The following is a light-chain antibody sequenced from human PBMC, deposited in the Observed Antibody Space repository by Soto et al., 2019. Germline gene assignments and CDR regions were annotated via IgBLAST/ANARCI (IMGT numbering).Light chain of an antibody. V-gene: IGKV3-20*01. CDR1: QSVSSNY. CDR2: GAS. Sequence: EIVLTQSPGTLSLSPGERATLSCRASQSVSSNYLAWYQQKPGQPPRLLIYGASSRAAGIPDRFSGSGLGTDFTLTISRLEPEDFVVYYCQQYGSSPPLTFGGGTKVEIK. J-gene: IGKJ4*01. CDR3: QQYGSSPPLT.